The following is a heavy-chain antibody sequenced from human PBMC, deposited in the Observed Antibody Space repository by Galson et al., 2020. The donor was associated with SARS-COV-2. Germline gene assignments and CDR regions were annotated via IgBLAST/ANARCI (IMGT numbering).Heavy chain of an antibody. CDR2: ISGIGDST. CDR1: RFSFSAYG. Sequence: GESLKISCAASRFSFSAYGMSWVRQAPGKGLEWVSGISGIGDSTDYIDSVKGRFTISRDNSKNTLYLLMDSLRAEDTARYYCAKASYEVSSRPNAFDIWGQGTMVTVSS. V-gene: IGHV3-23*01. CDR3: AKASYEVSSRPNAFDI. J-gene: IGHJ3*02. D-gene: IGHD6-6*01.